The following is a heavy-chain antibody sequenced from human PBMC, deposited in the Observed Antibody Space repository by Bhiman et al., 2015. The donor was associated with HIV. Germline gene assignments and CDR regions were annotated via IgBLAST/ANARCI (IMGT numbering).Heavy chain of an antibody. CDR3: VKGLGDNRIFDY. CDR2: ISGRGGYT. Sequence: EVQVLESGGGFIQPGESLRLSCAVSGFTFSDYAMTWVRQAPGKGLEWVSSISGRGGYTYYADSVKGRFTISTDNSENTVYLQMNSLRADDTAVYYCVKGLGDNRIFDYWGQGTLVTVSS. CDR1: GFTFSDYA. V-gene: IGHV3-23*01. D-gene: IGHD1-14*01. J-gene: IGHJ4*02.